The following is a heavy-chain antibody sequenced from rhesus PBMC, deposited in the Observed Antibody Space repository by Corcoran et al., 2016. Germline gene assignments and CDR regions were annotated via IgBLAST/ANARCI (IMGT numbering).Heavy chain of an antibody. V-gene: IGHV4S6*01. Sequence: QVQLQESGPELVKPSETLPLTCTASGGHISDSYYWRWIRQPPGKVLKWMGRSYGRGRSTNYNPSLKSRVTISSDTSKNQFSLKLSSVTAADTAVYYCARANIWTGYYYGLDSWGQGVVVTVSS. CDR2: SYGRGRST. D-gene: IGHD3-3*01. J-gene: IGHJ6*01. CDR3: ARANIWTGYYYGLDS. CDR1: GGHISDSYY.